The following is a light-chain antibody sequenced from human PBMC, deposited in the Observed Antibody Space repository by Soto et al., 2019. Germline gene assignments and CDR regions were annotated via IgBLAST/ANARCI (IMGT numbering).Light chain of an antibody. CDR1: QNVDKF. Sequence: EIELTQSPATLSLSPGETATLSCRASQNVDKFLAWYQQRPGQPPRLLIFDSSNRATGIPARFGGRGSGTDFTLTISSLEPEDFAVYYCQHRGEWPPGATFGQGTRLEIK. CDR3: QHRGEWPPGAT. CDR2: DSS. V-gene: IGKV3-11*01. J-gene: IGKJ5*01.